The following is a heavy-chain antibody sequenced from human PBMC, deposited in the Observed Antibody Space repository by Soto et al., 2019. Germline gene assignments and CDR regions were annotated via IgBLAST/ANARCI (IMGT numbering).Heavy chain of an antibody. D-gene: IGHD1-1*01. CDR1: GFTFSDYY. J-gene: IGHJ5*02. CDR3: ARTIGTGCYGCPERFEH. V-gene: IGHV3-11*01. CDR2: ISTSDSSI. Sequence: VGPLRLSCAASGFTFSDYYMSWIRQASGKGLEWVAYISTSDSSIYYTESVKGRFTMSRDNAKNSMYLQMNSLRAEDTAVYYSARTIGTGCYGCPERFEHWGQG.